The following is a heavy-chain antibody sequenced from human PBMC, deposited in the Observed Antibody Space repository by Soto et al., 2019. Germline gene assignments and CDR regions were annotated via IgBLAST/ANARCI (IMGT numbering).Heavy chain of an antibody. CDR2: IHYRGGT. CDR3: ARLFQGSGSTYRTYYLYY. J-gene: IGHJ4*01. Sequence: QVELQESGPGLVKPSQTLSLTCTVSGGSISTDGYQWSWIRQHSGKGLEWFGHIHYRGGTYYNPSLRNRITLSIDTSENQFSLKLTSVTAADTAVYYCARLFQGSGSTYRTYYLYYWGHGTLVTVSS. V-gene: IGHV4-31*03. D-gene: IGHD3-10*01. CDR1: GGSISTDGYQ.